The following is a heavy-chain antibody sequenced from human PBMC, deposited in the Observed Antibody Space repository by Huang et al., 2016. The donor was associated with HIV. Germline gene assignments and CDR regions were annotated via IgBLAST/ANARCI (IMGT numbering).Heavy chain of an antibody. D-gene: IGHD3-3*01. CDR1: GFSITTDGAG. Sequence: QITLKESGPTLVKPTQTLTLTCTFSGFSITTDGAGVGWIRQPPGKALEWLALIFWDDHKRYSPSLNNRLSITKDTSKNQVVLTMTNMDPVDTATYFCAHRQTYDFWSGSFDSWGQGTLVTVSS. V-gene: IGHV2-5*02. CDR2: IFWDDHK. CDR3: AHRQTYDFWSGSFDS. J-gene: IGHJ4*02.